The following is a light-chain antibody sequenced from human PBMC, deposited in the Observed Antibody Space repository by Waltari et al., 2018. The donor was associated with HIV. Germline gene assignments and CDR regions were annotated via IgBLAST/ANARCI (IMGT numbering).Light chain of an antibody. CDR3: QTWGTGIRV. V-gene: IGLV4-69*02. Sequence: QLVLTQSPSPSASLGASVKPTCILPSGHNNYSLPCHHQQPQKGPRYLMKVNTDGSHTKGDGIPDRFSGSSSGTERYLTISSLQSEDEADYYCQTWGTGIRVFGGGTKLTVL. CDR2: VNTDGSH. J-gene: IGLJ3*02. CDR1: SGHNNYS.